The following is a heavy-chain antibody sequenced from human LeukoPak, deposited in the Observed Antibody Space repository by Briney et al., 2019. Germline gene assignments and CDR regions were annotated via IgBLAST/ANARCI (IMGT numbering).Heavy chain of an antibody. V-gene: IGHV4-34*01. CDR3: ARRGYSYGLAFFDY. CDR2: INHSGST. D-gene: IGHD5-18*01. CDR1: GGSFSGYY. J-gene: IGHJ4*02. Sequence: SETLSLTCAVHGGSFSGYYWSWIRQPPGKGLEWIGEINHSGSTNYNPSLKSRVTISVDTSKNQFSLKLSSVTAADTAVYYCARRGYSYGLAFFDYWGQGTLVTVSS.